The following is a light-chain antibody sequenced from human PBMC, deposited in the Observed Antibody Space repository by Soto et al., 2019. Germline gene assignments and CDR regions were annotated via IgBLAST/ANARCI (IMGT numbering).Light chain of an antibody. CDR2: DAS. J-gene: IGKJ1*01. Sequence: DIQMTQSPFTLSASVGDRVPITCRASQSISSWLAWYQQKPGKAPKPLIYDASSLESGVPSRFSGSGSGTEFTLTISSLQPDDFATYYCQHYNSYSEAFGQGT. CDR1: QSISSW. V-gene: IGKV1-5*01. CDR3: QHYNSYSEA.